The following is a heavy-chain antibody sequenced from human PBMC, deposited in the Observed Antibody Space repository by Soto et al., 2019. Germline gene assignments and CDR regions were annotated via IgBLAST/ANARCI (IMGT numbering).Heavy chain of an antibody. J-gene: IGHJ4*02. CDR3: ARDQESWGQRWLRLGRTCFDY. CDR1: GYTFTSYG. CDR2: ISAYNGNT. Sequence: QVQLVQSGAEVKKPRASVKVSCKASGYTFTSYGISWVRQAPGQGLEWMGWISAYNGNTNYAQKLQGRVTMTTDTSTSTAYMELRSLRSDDTAVYYCARDQESWGQRWLRLGRTCFDYWGQGTLVTVSS. V-gene: IGHV1-18*01. D-gene: IGHD5-12*01.